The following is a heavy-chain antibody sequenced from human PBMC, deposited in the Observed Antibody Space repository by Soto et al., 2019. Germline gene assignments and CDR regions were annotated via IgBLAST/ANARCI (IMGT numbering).Heavy chain of an antibody. D-gene: IGHD5-12*01. CDR3: ARGSGYTGYDWDF. CDR1: GASIRSTDC. J-gene: IGHJ4*02. Sequence: QVQLLESGPGLVKPSETLSLTCAVSGASIRSTDCWTWVRQPPGKGLEWIGEIHHSGSTNYNPSLENRVTISVDKSKNQFSLNLNSVTAADTAVYYCARGSGYTGYDWDFWGQGTLVTVSS. CDR2: IHHSGST. V-gene: IGHV4-4*02.